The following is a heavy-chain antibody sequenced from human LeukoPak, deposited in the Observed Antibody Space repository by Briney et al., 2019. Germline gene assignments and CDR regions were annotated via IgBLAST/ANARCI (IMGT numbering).Heavy chain of an antibody. CDR3: ARAGSDGYYFDY. V-gene: IGHV3-21*01. CDR2: ISSSSSYI. Sequence: PGGSLRLSCAASGFTFSSYSMNWVCQAPGKGLEWVSSISSSSSYIYYADSVKGRFTISRDNAKNSLYLQMNSLRAEDTAVYYCARAGSDGYYFDYWGQGTLVTVSS. CDR1: GFTFSSYS. J-gene: IGHJ4*02.